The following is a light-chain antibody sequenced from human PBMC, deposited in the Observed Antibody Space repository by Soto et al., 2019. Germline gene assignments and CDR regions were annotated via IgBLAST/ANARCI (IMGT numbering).Light chain of an antibody. V-gene: IGKV3-20*01. CDR1: QSVSRNF. Sequence: EIVLTQSPGTLSFSPGERATLSCRASQSVSRNFIAWYQQKPGQAPRLLIYGASTRATGSPDRFSGSGSGTDFTLTINRLEPEDFAVYHCQLYGDSGITFCGGTKVEIK. J-gene: IGKJ4*01. CDR2: GAS. CDR3: QLYGDSGIT.